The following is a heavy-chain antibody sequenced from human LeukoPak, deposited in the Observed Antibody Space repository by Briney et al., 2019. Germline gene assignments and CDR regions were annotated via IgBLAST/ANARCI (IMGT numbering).Heavy chain of an antibody. CDR3: AKDLSWNTAER. D-gene: IGHD1/OR15-1a*01. J-gene: IGHJ4*02. CDR2: INPDGTII. V-gene: IGHV3-74*01. Sequence: PGGSLRLSCVVSGFTYSNYWMHWVRQVPGKGPVWVSRINPDGTIIDYADFVRGRFTISRDNAKNLLYLQMNGLRADDTALYYCAKDLSWNTAERWGQGTLVTVSS. CDR1: GFTYSNYW.